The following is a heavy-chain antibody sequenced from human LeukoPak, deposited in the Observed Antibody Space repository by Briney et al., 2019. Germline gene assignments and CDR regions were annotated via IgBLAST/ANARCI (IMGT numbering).Heavy chain of an antibody. D-gene: IGHD2-2*01. CDR2: INPSGGST. J-gene: IGHJ5*02. Sequence: ASVKVSCKASGYTFTSYYMHWVRQAPGQGLEWMGIINPSGGSTSYAQKFQGRVTITADESTSTAYMELSSLRSEDTAVYYCARQYCSSTSCYDWFDPWGRGTLVTVSS. CDR1: GYTFTSYY. V-gene: IGHV1-46*01. CDR3: ARQYCSSTSCYDWFDP.